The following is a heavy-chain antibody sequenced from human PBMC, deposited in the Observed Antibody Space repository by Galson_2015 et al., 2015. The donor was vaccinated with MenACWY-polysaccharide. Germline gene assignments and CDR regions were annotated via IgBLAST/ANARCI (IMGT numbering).Heavy chain of an antibody. J-gene: IGHJ4*02. Sequence: SLRLSCAASGFSFGHYGLHWVRQAPGKGLEWVSVISDRVDSTHYADSAKGRFTVSRDNSRNTLYLQMNSLRGDDTAVYFCARGSNIWKYLDYWGQGALVTVSS. D-gene: IGHD2/OR15-2a*01. CDR1: GFSFGHYG. CDR2: ISDRVDST. CDR3: ARGSNIWKYLDY. V-gene: IGHV3-23*01.